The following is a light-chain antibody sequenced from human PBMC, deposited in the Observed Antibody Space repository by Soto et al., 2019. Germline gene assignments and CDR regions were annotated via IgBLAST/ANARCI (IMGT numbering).Light chain of an antibody. CDR2: DVS. J-gene: IGLJ1*01. CDR3: SSYTSSGDPVF. Sequence: QSVLTQPASVSGSPGQSITISCTGTRSGVGGYNYVSWYQQHPGKAPKLMIYDVSNRPSGVSNRFSGSKSGNTASLTISGLQAEEEADYYGSSYTSSGDPVFFGTGTKVTVL. CDR1: RSGVGGYNY. V-gene: IGLV2-14*01.